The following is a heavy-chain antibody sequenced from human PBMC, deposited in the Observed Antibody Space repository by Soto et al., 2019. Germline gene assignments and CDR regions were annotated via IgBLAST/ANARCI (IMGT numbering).Heavy chain of an antibody. CDR3: ASFGDYDAFDI. CDR1: GGSINSDDSY. V-gene: IGHV4-30-4*01. CDR2: IYDSETT. J-gene: IGHJ3*02. D-gene: IGHD2-21*02. Sequence: ASETLSLTCTVSGGSINSDDSYWSWLRQPPGRGLEWIGYIYDSETTYYNPSLKSRVTISVATSKNQFSLKLSSVTAADTAVYYCASFGDYDAFDIWGQGTMVT.